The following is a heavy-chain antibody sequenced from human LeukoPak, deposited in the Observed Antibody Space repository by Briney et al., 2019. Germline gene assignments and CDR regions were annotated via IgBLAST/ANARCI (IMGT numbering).Heavy chain of an antibody. CDR3: AREVRSPPYYYYMDV. CDR2: INPNSGGT. CDR1: GYTFTGYY. V-gene: IGHV1-2*02. J-gene: IGHJ6*03. Sequence: ASVKVSCKASGYTFTGYYMHWVRQAPGQGLEWMGWINPNSGGTNYAQKLQGRVTMTTDTSTSTAYMELRSLRSDDTAVYYCAREVRSPPYYYYMDVWGKGTTVTISS. D-gene: IGHD3-10*01.